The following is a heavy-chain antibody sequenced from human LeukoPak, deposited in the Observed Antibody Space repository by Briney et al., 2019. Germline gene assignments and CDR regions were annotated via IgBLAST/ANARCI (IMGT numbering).Heavy chain of an antibody. V-gene: IGHV3-43*02. CDR3: AKDDNPYDSSGYFQF. CDR2: ISVDGGTT. Sequence: PGGSLRVSCAASGFTVDDYAMHWVRQPPGQGLEWVSLISVDGGTTYYADSVKGRFTISRDNSRNSLYLQMKSLRSEDTALYYCAKDDNPYDSSGYFQFWGQGTLLTVSS. J-gene: IGHJ4*02. D-gene: IGHD3-22*01. CDR1: GFTVDDYA.